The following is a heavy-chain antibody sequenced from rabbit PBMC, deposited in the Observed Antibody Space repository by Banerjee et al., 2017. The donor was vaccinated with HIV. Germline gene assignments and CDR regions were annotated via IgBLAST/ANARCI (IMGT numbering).Heavy chain of an antibody. V-gene: IGHV1S45*01. Sequence: QEQLEESGGDLVQPEGSLTLTCTASGFTLSSYWICWVRQAPGKGLEWSACIDTGSSGSTGYASWAKGRFTISKTSSTTVTLQMTSLTAADTATYFCAREQGYDDYGAFKLWGQGTLVTVS. CDR1: GFTLSSYW. CDR2: IDTGSSGST. D-gene: IGHD2-1*01. J-gene: IGHJ4*01. CDR3: AREQGYDDYGAFKL.